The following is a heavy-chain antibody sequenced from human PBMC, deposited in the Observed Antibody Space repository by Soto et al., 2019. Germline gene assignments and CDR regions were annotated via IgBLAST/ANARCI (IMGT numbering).Heavy chain of an antibody. D-gene: IGHD2-8*01. CDR1: GFTFNSYG. CDR3: AKRGVLTSAYYFDS. J-gene: IGHJ4*02. V-gene: IGHV3-23*03. CDR2: ISSGSTP. Sequence: EVQLLESGGGLVQPGGSLRLSCAASGFTFNSYGMYWVRQAPGKGLEWVSGISSGSTPYYADSVKGRLTISRDNSKNTLYLQMNSLRAEDTAVYYCAKRGVLTSAYYFDSWGQGTLVTVSS.